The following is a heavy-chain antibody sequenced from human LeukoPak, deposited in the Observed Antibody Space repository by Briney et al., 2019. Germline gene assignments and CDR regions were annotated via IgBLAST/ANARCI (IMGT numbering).Heavy chain of an antibody. CDR1: GFAFSSYL. J-gene: IGHJ4*02. Sequence: GGSLRLSCAASGFAFSSYLMSWVRQAPGKGLEWVANIKEDGSEKYYVDSVKGRFTISRDNSKNTLYLQMNSLRAEDTAVYYCAKGVVGATTRYLDYWGQGTLVTVSS. D-gene: IGHD1-26*01. V-gene: IGHV3-7*01. CDR3: AKGVVGATTRYLDY. CDR2: IKEDGSEK.